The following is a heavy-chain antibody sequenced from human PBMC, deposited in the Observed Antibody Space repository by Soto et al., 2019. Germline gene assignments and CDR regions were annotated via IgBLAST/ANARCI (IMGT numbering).Heavy chain of an antibody. D-gene: IGHD5-18*01. CDR1: GYTLTELS. V-gene: IGHV1-24*01. Sequence: ASVKVSCKVSGYTLTELSMHWVRQAPGKGLEWMGGFDPEDGETIYAQKFQGRVTMTEDTSTDTAYMELSSLRSEDTAVYYCATSPALNTAMADYYYYGMDVWGQGTTVTVSS. CDR3: ATSPALNTAMADYYYYGMDV. CDR2: FDPEDGET. J-gene: IGHJ6*02.